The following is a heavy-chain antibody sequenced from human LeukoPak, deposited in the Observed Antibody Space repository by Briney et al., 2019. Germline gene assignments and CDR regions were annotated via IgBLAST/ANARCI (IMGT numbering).Heavy chain of an antibody. V-gene: IGHV1-69*05. J-gene: IGHJ6*03. CDR3: ARGIAARPPQNFYMDV. CDR1: GGTFSSYA. D-gene: IGHD6-6*01. Sequence: ASVKVSCKASGGTFSSYAISWVRQAPGQGRAWMGRIVPIFGITNYAQKFQGRITSTTDESASTTYMELSSLGSEDTAVYYCARGIAARPPQNFYMDVWGKGTTVTVSS. CDR2: IVPIFGIT.